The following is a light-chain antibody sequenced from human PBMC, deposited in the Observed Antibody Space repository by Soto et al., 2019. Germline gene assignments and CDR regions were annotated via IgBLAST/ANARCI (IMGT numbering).Light chain of an antibody. V-gene: IGKV3-20*01. CDR3: HHYANSHLT. J-gene: IGKJ2*01. CDR1: QSVARNL. CDR2: DAT. Sequence: EIVLTQSPGTLSLSPGERATLSCRASQSVARNLLAWFQQRPGQPPRLLISDATGRATGIPDRFSGSVSATDFTLTINRLEPEDFAVYYWHHYANSHLTFDQGTKLEIK.